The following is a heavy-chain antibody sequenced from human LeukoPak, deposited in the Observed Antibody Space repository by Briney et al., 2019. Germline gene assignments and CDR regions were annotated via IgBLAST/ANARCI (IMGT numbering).Heavy chain of an antibody. V-gene: IGHV3-53*01. CDR1: GFTVSSNY. J-gene: IGHJ6*02. CDR3: ARDSAVNSSGWLYYYYGMDV. CDR2: IYSGGST. D-gene: IGHD6-19*01. Sequence: GGSLRLSCAASGFTVSSNYMSWVRQAPGKGLEWVSVIYSGGSTYYADSVKGRFTISRDNSKNTPYLQMNSLRAEDTAVYYCARDSAVNSSGWLYYYYGMDVWGQGTTVTVSS.